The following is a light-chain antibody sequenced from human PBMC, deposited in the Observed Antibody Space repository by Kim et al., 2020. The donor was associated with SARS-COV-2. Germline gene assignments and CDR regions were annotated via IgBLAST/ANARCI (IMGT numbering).Light chain of an antibody. Sequence: SYELTQPSSVSVSPGQTARITCSGDVLAKKYARWFQQKPGQAPVLVIYKDSEHPSGIPERFSGSSSGTTVTLTISGAQVEDEADYYCYSAADNIGVFGGG. J-gene: IGLJ3*02. CDR2: KDS. CDR3: YSAADNIGV. V-gene: IGLV3-27*01. CDR1: VLAKKY.